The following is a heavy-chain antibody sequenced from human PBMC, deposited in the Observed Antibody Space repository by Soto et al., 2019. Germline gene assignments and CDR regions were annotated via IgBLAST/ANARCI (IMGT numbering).Heavy chain of an antibody. CDR3: VRGTSNWYGSDY. Sequence: EVQLVESGGGLVQPGGSLRLSCAVSGFTFSRYWMHWVRQAPGKGLLWVSRINIDGSTTNYADSVEGRFTISRDNAKNTLYLQMNNLRGEDTADYYCVRGTSNWYGSDYWGQGTFVTVSS. D-gene: IGHD6-13*01. V-gene: IGHV3-74*01. CDR2: INIDGSTT. CDR1: GFTFSRYW. J-gene: IGHJ4*02.